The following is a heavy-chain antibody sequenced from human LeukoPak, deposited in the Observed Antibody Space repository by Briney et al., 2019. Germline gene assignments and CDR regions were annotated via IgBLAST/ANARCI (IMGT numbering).Heavy chain of an antibody. J-gene: IGHJ5*02. V-gene: IGHV2-5*01. Sequence: SGPTLVKPTQTLTLTCTFSGFSLSTTGVGVGWIRQPPGKALEWLALIYWNDDKRYSPSLKSRLTITKDTSKNQVVLTMTDMDPVDTATYYCAHTDFPGYSSGWYVNNWFDPWGQGTLVTVSS. CDR2: IYWNDDK. CDR1: GFSLSTTGVG. CDR3: AHTDFPGYSSGWYVNNWFDP. D-gene: IGHD6-19*01.